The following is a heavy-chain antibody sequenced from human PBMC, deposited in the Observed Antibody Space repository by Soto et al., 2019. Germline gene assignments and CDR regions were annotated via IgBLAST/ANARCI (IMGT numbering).Heavy chain of an antibody. CDR2: INPNSGGT. Sequence: QVQLVQSGAEVKKPGASVKVSCKASGYTFTGYYMHWVRQAPGQGLEWMGWINPNSGGTNYAQKVQAWVTMTQDKSISTAYMELSRLRSDDTAVYYCARDLLPHWEGLGNYYYYGMDVWGQGTTVTVSS. J-gene: IGHJ6*02. CDR1: GYTFTGYY. CDR3: ARDLLPHWEGLGNYYYYGMDV. V-gene: IGHV1-2*04. D-gene: IGHD7-27*01.